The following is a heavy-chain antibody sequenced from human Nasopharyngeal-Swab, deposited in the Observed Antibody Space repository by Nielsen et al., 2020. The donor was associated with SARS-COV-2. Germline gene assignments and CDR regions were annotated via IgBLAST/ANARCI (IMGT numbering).Heavy chain of an antibody. CDR3: AFRWWRSSWYGDY. CDR1: GYTLTELS. CDR2: FDPEDGET. J-gene: IGHJ4*02. V-gene: IGHV1-24*01. D-gene: IGHD6-13*01. Sequence: ATVKVSCKVSGYTLTELSMHWVRQAPGKGLEWMGGFDPEDGETIYAQKFQGRVTMTEDTSTDTAYMELSSLRSEDTAVYYCAFRWWRSSWYGDYWGQGTLVTVSS.